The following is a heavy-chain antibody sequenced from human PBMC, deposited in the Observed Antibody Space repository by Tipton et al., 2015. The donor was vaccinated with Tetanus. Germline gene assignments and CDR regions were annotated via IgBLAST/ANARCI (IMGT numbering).Heavy chain of an antibody. D-gene: IGHD3-22*01. J-gene: IGHJ4*02. Sequence: TLSLTCTVSGGSISSGGYYWSWIRQHPGKGLEWIGYIYYSGSTYYNPSLKSRVTISVDTSKNQFSLKLSSVTAADTAVYYCARVWYYYDSSGYYPGPEYWGQGTLVTVSS. V-gene: IGHV4-31*03. CDR2: IYYSGST. CDR1: GGSISSGGYY. CDR3: ARVWYYYDSSGYYPGPEY.